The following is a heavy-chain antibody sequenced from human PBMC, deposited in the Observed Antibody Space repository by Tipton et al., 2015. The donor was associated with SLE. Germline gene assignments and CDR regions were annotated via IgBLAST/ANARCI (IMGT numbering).Heavy chain of an antibody. J-gene: IGHJ6*02. CDR3: ARKGVTFDYYYGMDV. CDR2: IYHSGTT. D-gene: IGHD3-10*01. CDR1: GYSIKNGYY. V-gene: IGHV4-38-2*01. Sequence: TLSLTCVVSGYSIKNGYYWAWILQAPGKGLEWIAGIYHSGTTYYNPSLKSRVTISVDPSTNKLSLSLSSVTAADTAIYYCARKGVTFDYYYGMDVWGQGTTVTVSS.